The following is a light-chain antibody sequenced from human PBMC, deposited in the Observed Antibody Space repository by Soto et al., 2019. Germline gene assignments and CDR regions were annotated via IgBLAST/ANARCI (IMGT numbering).Light chain of an antibody. CDR3: AAWDDSLNGRL. J-gene: IGLJ1*01. Sequence: QSVLTQPPSASGTPGQRVTISCSGSSSNIGSNSVYWYQQLPGTAPKLLIYRNDQRPSGVPDRFSGSKSGTSASLAISGLQTEDEADYYCAAWDDSLNGRLFGTGTQLTVL. V-gene: IGLV1-44*01. CDR2: RND. CDR1: SSNIGSNS.